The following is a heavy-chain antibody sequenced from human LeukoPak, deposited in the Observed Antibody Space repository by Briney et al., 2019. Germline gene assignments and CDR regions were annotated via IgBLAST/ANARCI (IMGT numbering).Heavy chain of an antibody. CDR2: IYPGDSDT. CDR1: GYSFARYW. V-gene: IGHV5-51*01. Sequence: GESLKISCKGSGYSFARYWIGWVRQMPGKGLEWMGIIYPGDSDTRYSPSFQGQVTMSADKSISTAFLQWSSLKASDTAMYYCARMWDSSSWHYWGQGTLVTVSS. J-gene: IGHJ4*02. CDR3: ARMWDSSSWHY. D-gene: IGHD6-13*01.